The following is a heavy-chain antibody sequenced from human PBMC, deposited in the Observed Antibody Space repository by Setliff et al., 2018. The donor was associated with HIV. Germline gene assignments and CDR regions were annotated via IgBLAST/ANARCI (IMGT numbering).Heavy chain of an antibody. CDR1: GHTFTNVD. J-gene: IGHJ6*04. CDR2: MNPNTGVS. CDR3: GRGKGVGGVVITGGLDV. V-gene: IGHV1-8*01. Sequence: ASVKVSCKASGHTFTNVDIHWLRRATGQGLEWMGWMNPNTGVSGYALKFKARVTMTRDTSISTAYMELSSLTSEDTAVYYCGRGKGVGGVVITGGLDVWGKGTTVTVSS. D-gene: IGHD3-10*01.